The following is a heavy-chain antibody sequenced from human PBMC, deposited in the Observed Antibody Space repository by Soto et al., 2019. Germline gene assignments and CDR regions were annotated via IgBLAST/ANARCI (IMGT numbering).Heavy chain of an antibody. CDR2: ISAYNGNT. J-gene: IGHJ6*02. V-gene: IGHV1-18*01. Sequence: ASVKVACKASGYTFTSYGISWVRQAPGEGLEWMGWISAYNGNTNYAQKLQGRVTMTTDTSTSTAYMELRSLRSDDTAVYYCARDEGARSGSSGWPDYYYYGMDVCGQGTTVTVSS. CDR3: ARDEGARSGSSGWPDYYYYGMDV. D-gene: IGHD6-19*01. CDR1: GYTFTSYG.